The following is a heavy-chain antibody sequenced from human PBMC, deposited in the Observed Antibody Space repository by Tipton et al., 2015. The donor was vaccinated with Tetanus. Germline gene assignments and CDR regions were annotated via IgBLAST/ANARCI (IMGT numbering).Heavy chain of an antibody. Sequence: TLSLTCSVSGGSISSYYWTWIRQPPGRGLEWIGFVHYSGRTNYSPSLRSRVSLSVDTSKNQFSLNLTSVTAGDTAVFYCARIRWPQQNKPAFDIWGQGTVVTVSS. CDR1: GGSISSYY. CDR2: VHYSGRT. V-gene: IGHV4-59*01. CDR3: ARIRWPQQNKPAFDI. J-gene: IGHJ3*02. D-gene: IGHD1-1*01.